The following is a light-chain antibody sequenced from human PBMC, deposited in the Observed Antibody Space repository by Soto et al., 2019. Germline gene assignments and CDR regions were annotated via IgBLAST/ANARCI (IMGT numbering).Light chain of an antibody. CDR1: QSIAGF. Sequence: DIQMTQSPSSLSASLGDRVTITCGASQSIAGFLNWYQQKPGQAPKLLIYAASSLQSGVPSRFSGSGSGTDFTLTLTSLQPEDFATYYCQQSYSSLWTFGQGTKVDIK. V-gene: IGKV1-39*01. J-gene: IGKJ1*01. CDR2: AAS. CDR3: QQSYSSLWT.